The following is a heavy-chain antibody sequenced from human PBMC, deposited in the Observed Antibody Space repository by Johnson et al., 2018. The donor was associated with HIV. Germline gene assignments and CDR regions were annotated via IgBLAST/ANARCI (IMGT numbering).Heavy chain of an antibody. CDR1: RFTSCHYG. D-gene: IGHD1-26*01. Sequence: QVPLVESRGGVLQPGGSLRLSCAASRFTSCHYGMHWVRQAPGKGLEWVAIISYDGNNKYYADSVKGRFTISRDNSKNTLYLQMNSLRAEDTAVYYWARDRIVGADYDAFDIWGQGTMVTVSS. V-gene: IGHV3-30*19. CDR2: ISYDGNNK. J-gene: IGHJ3*02. CDR3: ARDRIVGADYDAFDI.